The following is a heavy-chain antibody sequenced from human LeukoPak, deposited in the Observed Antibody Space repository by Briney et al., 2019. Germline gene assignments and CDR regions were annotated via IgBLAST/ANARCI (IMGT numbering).Heavy chain of an antibody. V-gene: IGHV3-53*01. CDR1: EFIVSSNY. CDR3: ASSGNYYPYLPDY. J-gene: IGHJ4*02. Sequence: GRSLRLSCAASEFIVSSNYMSWVRQAPGKGLEWVSVLYSGGSTYYADSVKGRFTISRDNSKNTLYLQMNSLRAEDTAVYYCASSGNYYPYLPDYWGQGTLVTVSS. CDR2: LYSGGST. D-gene: IGHD1-26*01.